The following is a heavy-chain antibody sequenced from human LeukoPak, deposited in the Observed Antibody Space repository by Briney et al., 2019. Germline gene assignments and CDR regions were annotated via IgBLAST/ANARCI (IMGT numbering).Heavy chain of an antibody. Sequence: SQTLSLTCAISGDSVSSNSAAWNWIRQSPSRGLEWLGRTYYRSKWYNDYAVSVKSRITISPDTSKNQFSLQLNSVTPEDTAVYYCARDSLRSGRPSWYYFDYWGQGTLVTVSS. V-gene: IGHV6-1*01. CDR3: ARDSLRSGRPSWYYFDY. CDR1: GDSVSSNSAA. CDR2: TYYRSKWYN. D-gene: IGHD3-10*01. J-gene: IGHJ4*02.